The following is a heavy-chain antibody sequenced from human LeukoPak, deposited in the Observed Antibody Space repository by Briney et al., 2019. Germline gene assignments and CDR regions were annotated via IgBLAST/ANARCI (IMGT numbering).Heavy chain of an antibody. CDR3: ARDFWGAYRVDYFDC. V-gene: IGHV3-7*01. J-gene: IGHJ4*02. CDR2: IKQDGSET. D-gene: IGHD3-3*01. CDR1: VFTFSNYR. Sequence: GGSLRLSCAASVFTFSNYRMSWVRRAPGKGLEWVANIKQDGSETYFVDSVRGRFTISRDNAKKSLYLQMNSLRAEDTAVYYCARDFWGAYRVDYFDCWGQGTLVTVSS.